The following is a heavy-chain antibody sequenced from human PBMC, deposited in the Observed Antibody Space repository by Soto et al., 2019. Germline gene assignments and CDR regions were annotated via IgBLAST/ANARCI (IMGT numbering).Heavy chain of an antibody. J-gene: IGHJ4*02. D-gene: IGHD1-26*01. CDR3: ARVIASGGSYFFDY. V-gene: IGHV3-53*01. CDR2: IYSGGST. Sequence: GGSLRLSCAASGFTVSSNYMSWVRQAPGKGLGWVSVIYSGGSTYYADSVKGRFTISRDNSKNTLYLQMNSLRAEDTAVYYCARVIASGGSYFFDYWGQGTLVTVSS. CDR1: GFTVSSNY.